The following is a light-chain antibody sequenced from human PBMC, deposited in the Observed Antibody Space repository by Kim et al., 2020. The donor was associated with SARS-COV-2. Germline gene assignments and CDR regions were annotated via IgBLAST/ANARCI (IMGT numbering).Light chain of an antibody. J-gene: IGLJ2*01. CDR3: QSYDSSLSGSV. CDR2: GNS. V-gene: IGLV1-40*01. CDR1: TSNSGAGYG. Sequence: RVPISCTGSTSNSGAGYGVHWYQQLPGTAPKLLIYGNSNRPSGVPDRFSGSKSGTSASLAITGLQAEDEADYYCQSYDSSLSGSVFGGGTQLTVL.